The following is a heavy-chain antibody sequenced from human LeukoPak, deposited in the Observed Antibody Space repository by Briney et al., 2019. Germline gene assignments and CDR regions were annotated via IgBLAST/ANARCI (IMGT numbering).Heavy chain of an antibody. Sequence: ASVTVSCKPSGYTFTTYHVHWVRQAPGQGLGWMGMINPSARSTTYAQNFQGTVTISRDTSTSTVYMELSSLRSDDTAVYYCARSRGHYFDYWGQGTLVTVSS. CDR1: GYTFTTYH. J-gene: IGHJ4*02. D-gene: IGHD6-13*01. CDR2: INPSARST. V-gene: IGHV1-46*01. CDR3: ARSRGHYFDY.